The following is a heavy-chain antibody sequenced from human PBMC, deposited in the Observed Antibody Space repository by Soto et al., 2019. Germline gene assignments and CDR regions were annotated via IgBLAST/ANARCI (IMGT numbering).Heavy chain of an antibody. D-gene: IGHD3-22*01. J-gene: IGHJ4*02. CDR1: GVTFRSYA. CDR2: ISGGGDTT. CDR3: AGRNCRWLPYCFDY. V-gene: IGHV3-23*01. Sequence: EVQLLESGGNLVQPGGSLRLSCAASGVTFRSYAMTWVRQAPGKGLEWVSSISGGGDTTYHADSVKGRFTISRDNSKNTLYLQMNTLRAEDTAIYYCAGRNCRWLPYCFDYWGLGTLVTVSS.